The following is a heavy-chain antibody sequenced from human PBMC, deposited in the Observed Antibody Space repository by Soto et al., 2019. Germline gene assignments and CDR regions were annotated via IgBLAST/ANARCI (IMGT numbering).Heavy chain of an antibody. J-gene: IGHJ5*02. D-gene: IGHD3-10*01. V-gene: IGHV3-30*18. CDR1: GFSFSDSG. CDR2: ISYDVFGM. CDR3: VKDRRAYYYGSGSDL. Sequence: QMYLVESGGGVVQPATPLRLSCVASGFSFSDSGMHWVRQAPGKGLEWVAVISYDVFGMNYSDSVKGRFTISRDNSKNMLYLQRRGLTHEDTAVYYCVKDRRAYYYGSGSDLWGQGTLVTVSS.